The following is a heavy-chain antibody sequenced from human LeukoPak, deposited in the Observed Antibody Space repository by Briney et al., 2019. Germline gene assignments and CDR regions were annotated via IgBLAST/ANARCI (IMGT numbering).Heavy chain of an antibody. V-gene: IGHV4-39*01. CDR2: IYYSGST. CDR1: GGSISSSSYY. Sequence: SETLSLTCTVSGGSISSSSYYWGWIRQPPGTGLEWIGSIYYSGSTYYNPSLKSRVTISVDTSKNQFSLKLSSVTAADTAVYYCARHRKGIYTAMPDYWGQGTLVTVSS. D-gene: IGHD5-18*01. CDR3: ARHRKGIYTAMPDY. J-gene: IGHJ4*02.